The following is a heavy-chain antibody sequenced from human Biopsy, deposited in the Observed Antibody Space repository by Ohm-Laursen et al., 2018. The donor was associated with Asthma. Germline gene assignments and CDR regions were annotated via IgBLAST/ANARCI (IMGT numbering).Heavy chain of an antibody. Sequence: SLRLSRAASGFTFSSYGMHWVRQAPGKGLEWVAVIWYDGSNKYYADSVKGRFTISRDNSKNTLYLQMNSLRAEDTAVYYCVRGGLGYCSSTSCYQNYYYGMDVWGQGTTVTVSS. CDR3: VRGGLGYCSSTSCYQNYYYGMDV. J-gene: IGHJ6*02. CDR1: GFTFSSYG. CDR2: IWYDGSNK. D-gene: IGHD2-2*01. V-gene: IGHV3-33*01.